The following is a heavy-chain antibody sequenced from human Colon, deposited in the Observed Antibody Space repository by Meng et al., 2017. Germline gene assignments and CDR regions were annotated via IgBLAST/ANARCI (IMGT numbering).Heavy chain of an antibody. D-gene: IGHD3-22*01. CDR1: GFTWSNCA. CDR2: TTSDGSFT. Sequence: GESLKISCAASGFTWSNCAMSWVRQAPGQGLEWVSTTTSDGSFTNYAGSVKGRFTISRAISKNSLYLQMHSLRAEDTDVYYCAKKTAGSGYQPFDSWGQGTLVTVSS. V-gene: IGHV3-23*01. J-gene: IGHJ4*02. CDR3: AKKTAGSGYQPFDS.